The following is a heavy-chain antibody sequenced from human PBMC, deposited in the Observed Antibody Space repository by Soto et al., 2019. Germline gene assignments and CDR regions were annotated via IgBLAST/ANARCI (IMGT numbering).Heavy chain of an antibody. CDR3: ARGGREITRHLDY. Sequence: EVQLVESGGALVKPGGSLRLSCADSGITFSSYSMNWVRQAPGKGLEWVSAISSSSTYIFYADSVKGRFTISRDNAKNSLYLQMNSLSADYTAVYYCARGGREITRHLDYWGQGTLVTVSS. CDR1: GITFSSYS. V-gene: IGHV3-21*02. CDR2: ISSSSTYI. J-gene: IGHJ4*02. D-gene: IGHD3-10*01.